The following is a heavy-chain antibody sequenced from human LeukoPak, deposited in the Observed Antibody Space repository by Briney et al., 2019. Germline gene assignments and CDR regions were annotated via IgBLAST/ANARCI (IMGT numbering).Heavy chain of an antibody. CDR2: ISYDESKK. J-gene: IGHJ4*02. V-gene: IGHV3-30*18. CDR3: AKDFRIAARGTATDYFDY. Sequence: PGRSLRLSCAASGFTFSSYGMHWVRQAPGKGLEWVALISYDESKKYYADSVRGRFTISRDNSKNTLYLQLSSLRAEDTAVFYCAKDFRIAARGTATDYFDYWGQGTLVTVSS. CDR1: GFTFSSYG. D-gene: IGHD6-13*01.